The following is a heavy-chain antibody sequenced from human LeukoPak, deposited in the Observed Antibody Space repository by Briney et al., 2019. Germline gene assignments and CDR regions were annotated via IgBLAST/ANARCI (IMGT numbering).Heavy chain of an antibody. CDR3: ARAGGIAAADYFDY. D-gene: IGHD6-13*01. CDR2: IYYSGST. J-gene: IGHJ4*02. CDR1: GGSISSYY. Sequence: SETLSLACAVSGGSISSYYWSWIRQPPRKGLEWMGYIYYSGSTNYNPSLKSRVTISVDTSKNHFSLKLSSVTAADTAVYYCARAGGIAAADYFDYWGQGTLVTAPS. V-gene: IGHV4-59*01.